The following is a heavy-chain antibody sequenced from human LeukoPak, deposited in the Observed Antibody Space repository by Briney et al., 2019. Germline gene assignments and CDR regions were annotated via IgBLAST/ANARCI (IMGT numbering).Heavy chain of an antibody. CDR3: ARDFFVSGWDYFDY. Sequence: GGSLRLSCAASGFTFSNYVKHWVRQAPGKGLEWVAVISYDGSNKYYADSVKGRFTISRDNAKNSLYLQMNSLRAEDTAVYYCARDFFVSGWDYFDYWGQGTLVTVSS. J-gene: IGHJ4*02. CDR1: GFTFSNYV. CDR2: ISYDGSNK. D-gene: IGHD6-19*01. V-gene: IGHV3-30-3*01.